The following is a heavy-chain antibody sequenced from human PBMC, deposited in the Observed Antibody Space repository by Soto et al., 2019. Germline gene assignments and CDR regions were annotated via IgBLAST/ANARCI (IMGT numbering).Heavy chain of an antibody. D-gene: IGHD1-26*01. J-gene: IGHJ6*02. CDR3: ASSRVGATFYYGMDV. V-gene: IGHV1-69*13. Sequence: SVKVSCKASGGTFSSYAISWVRQAPGQGLEWMGGIIPIFGTANYAQKFQGRVTITADESTSTAYMELSSLRSEDTAVYYCASSRVGATFYYGMDVWGQGTTVTVSS. CDR2: IIPIFGTA. CDR1: GGTFSSYA.